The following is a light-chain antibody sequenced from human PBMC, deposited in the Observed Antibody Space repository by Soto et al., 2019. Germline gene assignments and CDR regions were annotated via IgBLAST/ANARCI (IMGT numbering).Light chain of an antibody. CDR3: QKRSNWPRT. Sequence: EIVLTQSPATLSLSPGERATLSCRASQSVSSYLAWYQQKPGQAPRLLIYDASNRATGIPARFSGSGSGTDFTLTISSIEPEEFAVYYCQKRSNWPRTCGQGTKVDIK. V-gene: IGKV3-11*01. CDR1: QSVSSY. J-gene: IGKJ1*01. CDR2: DAS.